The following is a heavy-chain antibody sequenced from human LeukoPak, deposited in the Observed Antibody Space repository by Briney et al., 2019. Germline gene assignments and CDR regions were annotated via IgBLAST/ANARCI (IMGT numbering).Heavy chain of an antibody. CDR2: IYYSGST. V-gene: IGHV4-59*01. CDR1: GGSISTYS. D-gene: IGHD3-3*01. Sequence: PSETLSLTCTVSGGSISTYSWSWIRQPPGKGLEWIGYIYYSGSTNYNPSLKSRVTISVDTSKNQFSLKLSSVTAADTAVYYCARYNYDFWSGYSKWFDPWGQGTLVTVSS. CDR3: ARYNYDFWSGYSKWFDP. J-gene: IGHJ5*02.